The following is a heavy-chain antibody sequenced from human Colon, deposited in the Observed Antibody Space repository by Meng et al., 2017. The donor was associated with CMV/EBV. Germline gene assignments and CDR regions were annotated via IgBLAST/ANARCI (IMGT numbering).Heavy chain of an antibody. D-gene: IGHD5-24*01. V-gene: IGHV3-21*04. J-gene: IGHJ3*02. Sequence: GESLKISCAASGFTFSSYSMNWIRQAPGEGPEWVSLISASGSFIEYADSVKGRFIISRDDAKNSVFLQMNGLRVDDTAVYYCARDRRDVSDPDSFDKWGQGTMVTVSS. CDR1: GFTFSSYS. CDR3: ARDRRDVSDPDSFDK. CDR2: ISASGSFI.